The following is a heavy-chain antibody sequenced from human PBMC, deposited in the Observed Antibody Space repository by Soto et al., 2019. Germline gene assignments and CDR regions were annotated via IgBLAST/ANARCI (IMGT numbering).Heavy chain of an antibody. CDR1: GGSFSGYY. V-gene: IGHV4-34*01. D-gene: IGHD2-2*02. CDR3: ASSGYCSSTSCYSYYYYGMDV. CDR2: INHSGST. J-gene: IGHJ6*02. Sequence: SETLSLTCAVYGGSFSGYYWSWIRQPPGKGLEWIGEINHSGSTNYNPSLESRVTISVDTSKNQFSLKLSSVTAADTAVYYCASSGYCSSTSCYSYYYYGMDVWGQGTTVTSP.